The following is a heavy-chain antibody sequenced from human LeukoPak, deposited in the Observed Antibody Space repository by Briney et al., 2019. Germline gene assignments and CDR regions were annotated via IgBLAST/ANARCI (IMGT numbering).Heavy chain of an antibody. CDR1: GYTFTSYA. Sequence: ASVKVSCKASGYTFTSYAMHWVRQAPRQRLEWMGWINAGNGDTKYSQKFQGRVTITRDTSASTAYMELSSLRSEDTAVYYCARGYGDYVWYFDLWGRGTLVTVSS. CDR3: ARGYGDYVWYFDL. CDR2: INAGNGDT. J-gene: IGHJ2*01. D-gene: IGHD4-17*01. V-gene: IGHV1-3*01.